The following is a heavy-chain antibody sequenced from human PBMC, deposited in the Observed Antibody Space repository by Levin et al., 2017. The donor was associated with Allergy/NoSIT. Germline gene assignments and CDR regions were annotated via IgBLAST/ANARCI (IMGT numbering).Heavy chain of an antibody. CDR2: INPIGGST. D-gene: IGHD2-15*01. J-gene: IGHJ5*02. CDR3: AREPPRIASGRGPEP. CDR1: GYTFTSYY. V-gene: IGHV1-46*01. Sequence: ASVKVSCKASGYTFTSYYMHWVRQAPGQGLEWMGIINPIGGSTSYAQKFQGRVTITMDTPTSTVYMELSSLRSEDTAVYYCAREPPRIASGRGPEPWGQGTLVTVS.